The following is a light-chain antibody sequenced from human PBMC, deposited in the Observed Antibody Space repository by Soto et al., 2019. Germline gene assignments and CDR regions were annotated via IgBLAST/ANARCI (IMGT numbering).Light chain of an antibody. CDR3: QQYGSSPST. CDR1: QSVRSSN. CDR2: GAS. V-gene: IGKV3-20*01. J-gene: IGKJ1*01. Sequence: EIVWTQSPGTLSLSPGERATLSCRASQSVRSSNLAWYQQKPGQAPRRLIYGASSRATGIPDRFSGSGSGTDFTLTISRLEPEDFAVYYCQQYGSSPSTFGQGTKVEIK.